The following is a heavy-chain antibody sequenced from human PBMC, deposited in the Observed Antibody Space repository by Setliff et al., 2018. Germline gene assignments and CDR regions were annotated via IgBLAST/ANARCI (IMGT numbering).Heavy chain of an antibody. CDR2: IGHTGSI. J-gene: IGHJ4*02. Sequence: GSLRLSCEASGFTFSGYSMNWVRQAPGKGLEWVGNIGHTGSINYNPSLKSRLTISRDTSKNQVSLKLNSVTATDTAVYYCARDLGHGGDSDYWGQGSLVTVSS. CDR3: ARDLGHGGDSDY. D-gene: IGHD2-21*02. CDR1: GFTFSGYS. V-gene: IGHV4-34*10.